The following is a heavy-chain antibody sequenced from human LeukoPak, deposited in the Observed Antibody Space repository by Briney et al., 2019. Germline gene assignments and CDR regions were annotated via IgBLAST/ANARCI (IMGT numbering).Heavy chain of an antibody. D-gene: IGHD3-10*01. Sequence: GVSLSRSGAASRFTCCTYGMNWDPQAPGQGLVGGSVLSGSGTYTYYTDSGKGTFTISKSNSKNTLYLRMHSLRAADLAKYSCARYPDGSGPDFDCWGQRTLVIVSS. V-gene: IGHV3-23*01. CDR2: LSGSGTYT. J-gene: IGHJ4*02. CDR3: ARYPDGSGPDFDC. CDR1: RFTCCTYG.